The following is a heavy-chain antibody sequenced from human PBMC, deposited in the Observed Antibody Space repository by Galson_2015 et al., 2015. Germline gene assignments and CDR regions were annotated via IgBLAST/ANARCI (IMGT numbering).Heavy chain of an antibody. CDR3: ARERVPSRPPLTNWFDP. V-gene: IGHV3-33*01. CDR2: IWYDGSNK. Sequence: SLRLSCAASGFTFSSYGMHWVRQAPGKGLEWVAVIWYDGSNKYYADSVKGRFTISRDNSKNTLYLQMNSLRAEDTAVYYCARERVPSRPPLTNWFDPWGQGTLVTVSS. J-gene: IGHJ5*02. D-gene: IGHD4/OR15-4a*01. CDR1: GFTFSSYG.